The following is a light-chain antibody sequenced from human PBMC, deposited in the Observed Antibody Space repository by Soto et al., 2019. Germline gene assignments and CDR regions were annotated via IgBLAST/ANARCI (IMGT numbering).Light chain of an antibody. Sequence: DSQMTHSPSTLSASVGDRFTITCLAIQSISSSMAWYQQKPGQAPKLLIYEASALESGVPSRFRGSGSGTEFTLTISSLQPDDFATYYCQQYNSYSITFGQGNKVDIK. V-gene: IGKV1-5*01. J-gene: IGKJ1*01. CDR2: EAS. CDR3: QQYNSYSIT. CDR1: QSISSS.